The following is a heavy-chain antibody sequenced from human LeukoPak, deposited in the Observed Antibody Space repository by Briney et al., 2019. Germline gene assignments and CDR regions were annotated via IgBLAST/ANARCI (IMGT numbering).Heavy chain of an antibody. CDR3: AKGAVPAALYYYYYYMDV. V-gene: IGHV3-23*01. D-gene: IGHD2-2*01. Sequence: GGSLRLSCAASGFSFSSYAMSWVRQAPGKGLEWVSAISGSGGSTYYADSVKGRYTISRDNSKNTLYLQMNSLRAEDTAVYYCAKGAVPAALYYYYYYMDVWGKGTTVTVSS. CDR1: GFSFSSYA. CDR2: ISGSGGST. J-gene: IGHJ6*03.